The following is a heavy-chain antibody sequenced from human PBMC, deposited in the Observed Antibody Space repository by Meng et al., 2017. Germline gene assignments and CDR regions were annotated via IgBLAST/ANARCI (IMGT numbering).Heavy chain of an antibody. CDR1: GFTFSSYW. CDR3: ARDYAGAREWRYYYDH. J-gene: IGHJ4*02. D-gene: IGHD1-26*01. V-gene: IGHV3-7*01. CDR2: IKQDGSEK. Sequence: GESLKISCAASGFTFSSYWMSWVRQAPGKGLEWVANIKQDGSEKYYVDSVKGRFTISRDNSNDTLYLQMHRLRVEDTAVYYCARDYAGAREWRYYYDHWGQGNLVTIAS.